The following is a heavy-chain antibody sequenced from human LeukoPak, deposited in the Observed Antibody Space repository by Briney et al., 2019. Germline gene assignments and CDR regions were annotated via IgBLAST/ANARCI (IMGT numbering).Heavy chain of an antibody. V-gene: IGHV1-69*13. CDR1: GGTFSSYA. Sequence: GASVKVSCKASGGTFSSYAISWVRQAPGQGLEWMGGIIPIFGTANYAQKFQGRVTITADESTSTAYMELSSLRSEDTAVYYCARGEYQPLLYSGGYYYYYMDVWGKGTTVTISS. D-gene: IGHD2-2*01. CDR3: ARGEYQPLLYSGGYYYYYMDV. CDR2: IIPIFGTA. J-gene: IGHJ6*03.